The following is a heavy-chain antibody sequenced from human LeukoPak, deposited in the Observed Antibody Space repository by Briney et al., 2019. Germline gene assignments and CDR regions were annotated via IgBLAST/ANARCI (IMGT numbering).Heavy chain of an antibody. CDR2: IKPDGSGK. CDR1: GFTFSSYS. CDR3: ATASLRSNWFDP. Sequence: GGSLRLSCAASGFTFSSYSMNWVRQAPGKGLEWVANIKPDGSGKYYVDSVKGRFTISKDNAKNSLFLQMDSLRGEDTAVYYCATASLRSNWFDPWGQGTLVTVSS. V-gene: IGHV3-7*05. J-gene: IGHJ5*02.